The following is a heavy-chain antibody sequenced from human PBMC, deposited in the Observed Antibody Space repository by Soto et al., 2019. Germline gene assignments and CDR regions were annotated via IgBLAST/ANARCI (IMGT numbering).Heavy chain of an antibody. Sequence: QLQLVQSGAEVKKPGSSMKVSCKASGGTFRSSAISWVRQTPGQGLEWMGGIIPILGITNYAQKFRGNVTITADESTTTVYLDLTSLRFEDTAIYYCARGDSNNWFEPWGQGTLVTVSS. CDR2: IIPILGIT. V-gene: IGHV1-69*01. CDR1: GGTFRSSA. J-gene: IGHJ5*02. D-gene: IGHD2-15*01. CDR3: ARGDSNNWFEP.